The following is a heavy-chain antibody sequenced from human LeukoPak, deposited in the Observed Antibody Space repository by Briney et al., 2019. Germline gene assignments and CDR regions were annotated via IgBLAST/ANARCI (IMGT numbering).Heavy chain of an antibody. V-gene: IGHV1-46*01. D-gene: IGHD3-3*01. CDR2: INPSGGST. CDR1: GYTFTSYY. J-gene: IGHJ6*02. CDR3: ARGRLEGFLEWLTVRYYYGMGV. Sequence: ASVKVSCKASGYTFTSYYMHWVRQAPGQGLEWMGIINPSGGSTSYAQKFQGRVTMTRDTSTSTVYMELSSLRSEDTAVYYCARGRLEGFLEWLTVRYYYGMGVWGQGTTVTVSS.